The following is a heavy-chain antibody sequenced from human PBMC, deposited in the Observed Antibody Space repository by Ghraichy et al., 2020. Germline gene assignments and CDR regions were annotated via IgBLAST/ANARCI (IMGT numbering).Heavy chain of an antibody. D-gene: IGHD6-19*01. CDR3: ARGEDSGWYKTPGYCQH. Sequence: LTCAASGFTFSNYGMNWVRQAPGKGLEWVSCISSSSSYIYYADSVKGRFTISRDNAKNSLFLQMNSLRADDTAVYYCARGEDSGWYKTPGYCQHWGQGTLVTVSS. CDR1: GFTFSNYG. V-gene: IGHV3-21*01. J-gene: IGHJ1*01. CDR2: ISSSSSYI.